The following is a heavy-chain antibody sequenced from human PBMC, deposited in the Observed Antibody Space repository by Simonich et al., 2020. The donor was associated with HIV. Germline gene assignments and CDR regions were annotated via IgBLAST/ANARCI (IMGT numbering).Heavy chain of an antibody. CDR1: GGSFSGYY. CDR3: ARRTTAYYNFWSGYYFYY. J-gene: IGHJ4*02. V-gene: IGHV4-34*01. CDR2: INRSGRA. D-gene: IGHD3-3*01. Sequence: QVQLQQWGAGLLKPSETMSLTCAVYGGSFSGYYWSWIRQFPGKGLEWIGEINRSGRANSHPSLKSRVTIAVATSKNQFSVKLSSVTVADTAVYYCARRTTAYYNFWSGYYFYYWGQGTQVTVSS.